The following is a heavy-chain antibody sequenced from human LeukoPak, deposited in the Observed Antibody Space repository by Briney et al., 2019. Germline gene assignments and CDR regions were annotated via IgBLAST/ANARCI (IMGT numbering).Heavy chain of an antibody. CDR2: FDPEDGET. J-gene: IGHJ4*02. CDR1: GYTLTELS. Sequence: ASVKVSCKVSGYTLTELSMRWVRQAPGKGLEWMGGFDPEDGETIYAQKFQGRVTMTEDTSTDTAYMELSSLRSGDTAVYYCAKPSTFDWLFPYYFDYWGQGTLVTVSS. V-gene: IGHV1-24*01. CDR3: AKPSTFDWLFPYYFDY. D-gene: IGHD3-9*01.